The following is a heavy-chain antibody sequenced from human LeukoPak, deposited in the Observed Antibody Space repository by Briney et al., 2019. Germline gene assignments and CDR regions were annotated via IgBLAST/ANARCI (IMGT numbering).Heavy chain of an antibody. J-gene: IGHJ6*03. CDR2: IYYSGST. D-gene: IGHD2-15*01. CDR3: ARSDGYCSGGSCQRWSYYMDV. CDR1: GGSISSSSYY. V-gene: IGHV4-39*07. Sequence: SETLSLTCTVSGGSISSSSYYWGWIRQPPGKALEWIGSIYYSGSTYYNPSLKSRVTISVGTSKNQFSLKLSSVTAADTAVYYCARSDGYCSGGSCQRWSYYMDVWGKGTTVTVSS.